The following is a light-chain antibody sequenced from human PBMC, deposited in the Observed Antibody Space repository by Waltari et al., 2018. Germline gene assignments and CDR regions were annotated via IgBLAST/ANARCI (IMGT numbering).Light chain of an antibody. CDR2: GAS. J-gene: IGKJ2*01. V-gene: IGKV4-1*01. Sequence: DIVMTQSPDSLGVSLGERATINCKSSQSVLHTNHKDYLAWYQQKPGQPPKMLIYGASTREFGAPDRFSGSGSGTSFTLTISSLQAEDVAVYYCQQYYSTPNTFGQGTKLEIK. CDR1: QSVLHTNHKDY. CDR3: QQYYSTPNT.